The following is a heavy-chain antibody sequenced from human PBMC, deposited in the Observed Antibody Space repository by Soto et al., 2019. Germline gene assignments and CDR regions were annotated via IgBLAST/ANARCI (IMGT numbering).Heavy chain of an antibody. CDR2: INPDGTST. CDR1: GFTFSKYW. J-gene: IGHJ4*02. V-gene: IGHV3-74*01. CDR3: ARDLGDRKSDF. D-gene: IGHD2-21*02. Sequence: PGGSLRLSCAASGFTFSKYWMHWVRQAPGKGLVWVSRINPDGTSTSCADSVKGRFTISIDNVKSTLYLQMDSLTVEDTALYFCARDLGDRKSDFWGQGTLVTVSS.